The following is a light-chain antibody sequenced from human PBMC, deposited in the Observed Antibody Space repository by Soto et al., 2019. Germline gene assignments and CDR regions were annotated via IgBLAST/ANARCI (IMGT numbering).Light chain of an antibody. V-gene: IGKV1-9*01. CDR3: QQLKSYPLT. J-gene: IGKJ4*01. CDR1: QGINSY. Sequence: DIQLTQSQSFMSASVGDRVTITCRASQGINSYVAWYQQKPGKAPRSLIYVASTLESGVPSRFSGSGSGTEFTLTISSLQPEDFATYYCQQLKSYPLTFGGGTKVEVK. CDR2: VAS.